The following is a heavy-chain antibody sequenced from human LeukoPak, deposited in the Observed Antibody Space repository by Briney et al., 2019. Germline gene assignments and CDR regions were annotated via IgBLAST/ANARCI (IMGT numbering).Heavy chain of an antibody. D-gene: IGHD1-26*01. CDR3: ARGVGATLLPYYFDY. V-gene: IGHV7-4-1*02. CDR1: GYTFTSYA. J-gene: IGHJ4*02. CDR2: INTNTGNP. Sequence: GASVKVSCKASGYTFTSYAMNWVRQAPGQGLEWMGWINTNTGNPTYAQGFTGRFVFSLDTSVSTAYLQISSLKAEDTAVYYCARGVGATLLPYYFDYWGQGTLATVSS.